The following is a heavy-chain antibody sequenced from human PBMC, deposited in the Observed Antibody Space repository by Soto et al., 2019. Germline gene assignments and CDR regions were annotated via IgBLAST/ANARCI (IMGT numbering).Heavy chain of an antibody. J-gene: IGHJ4*02. CDR2: MFPWTSDT. V-gene: IGHV5-51*01. Sequence: PGESLKISCQGSGYTFNSFWIGWVRQMPGEGLEWMGLMFPWTSDTRYSPSFQGHVSISVDRSTGTGYLQWNSLKASDTAMYYCVTTRDGTTFFPHRGQGTPVTVSS. D-gene: IGHD1-7*01. CDR3: VTTRDGTTFFPH. CDR1: GYTFNSFW.